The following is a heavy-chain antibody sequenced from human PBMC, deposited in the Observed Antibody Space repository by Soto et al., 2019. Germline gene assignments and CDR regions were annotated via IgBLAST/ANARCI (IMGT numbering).Heavy chain of an antibody. J-gene: IGHJ6*03. V-gene: IGHV3-23*01. CDR2: ISGSGGST. CDR1: GFTFSSYA. D-gene: IGHD4-17*01. CDR3: AKDLLTIYGDYDYYYMDV. Sequence: GGSLRLSCAASGFTFSSYAMSWVRQAPGKGLEWVSAISGSGGSTYYADSVKGRFTISRDNSKNTLYLQMNSLIAEDTAVYYCAKDLLTIYGDYDYYYMDVWGKGTTVTVSS.